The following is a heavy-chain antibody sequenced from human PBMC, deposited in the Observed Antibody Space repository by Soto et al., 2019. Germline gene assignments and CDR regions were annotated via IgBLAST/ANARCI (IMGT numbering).Heavy chain of an antibody. CDR1: GYTFTSYY. V-gene: IGHV1-46*01. CDR2: INPSGGST. CDR3: ARDGSRDGYNSYWYFDL. D-gene: IGHD5-12*01. Sequence: QVQLVQSGAEVKKPGASVKVSCKASGYTFTSYYMHWVRQAPGQGLEWMGIINPSGGSTSYAQKFQGRVTMTRDTSTSTVYMELSSLRSEDTAVYYCARDGSRDGYNSYWYFDLWGRGTLVTVSS. J-gene: IGHJ2*01.